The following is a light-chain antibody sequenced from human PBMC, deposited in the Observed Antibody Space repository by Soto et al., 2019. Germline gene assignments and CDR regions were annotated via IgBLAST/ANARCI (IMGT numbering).Light chain of an antibody. J-gene: IGKJ5*01. V-gene: IGKV3-15*01. CDR1: QSVSSN. Sequence: EIVMTQSPSTLSVSPGERSTLSCRASQSVSSNLAWYQQKPGQAPRLLIYGASTRATGIPAGFSGSGSGTEFTLTISRLKSEDFAVYYCQKYNNWPPAFGQGTRREIK. CDR2: GAS. CDR3: QKYNNWPPA.